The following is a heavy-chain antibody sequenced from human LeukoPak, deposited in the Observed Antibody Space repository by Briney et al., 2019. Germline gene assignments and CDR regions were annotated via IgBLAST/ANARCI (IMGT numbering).Heavy chain of an antibody. CDR1: GYTFTGYY. V-gene: IGHV1-2*02. CDR3: ARVPPSWFGDFDY. D-gene: IGHD3-10*01. Sequence: ASVKVSCKASGYTFTGYYMHWVRQAPGQGLEWMGWINPNSGGTNYAQKFQGRVTMTRDTSISTAYMELSRLRSDDTAVYYCARVPPSWFGDFDYWGQGTLVTVSS. CDR2: INPNSGGT. J-gene: IGHJ4*02.